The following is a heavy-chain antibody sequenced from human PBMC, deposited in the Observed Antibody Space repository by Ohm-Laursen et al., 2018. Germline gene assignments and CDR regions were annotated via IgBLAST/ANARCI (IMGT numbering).Heavy chain of an antibody. V-gene: IGHV3-9*01. Sequence: SLRLSCSASGFTFDDYAMHWVRQAPGKGLEWVSGIRWNSGSIGYADSVKGRFTISRDNARNSLYLQMNSLRAEDTAVYYCAKASIWTYFDYWGQGTLATVSS. CDR3: AKASIWTYFDY. J-gene: IGHJ4*02. CDR1: GFTFDDYA. D-gene: IGHD3/OR15-3a*01. CDR2: IRWNSGSI.